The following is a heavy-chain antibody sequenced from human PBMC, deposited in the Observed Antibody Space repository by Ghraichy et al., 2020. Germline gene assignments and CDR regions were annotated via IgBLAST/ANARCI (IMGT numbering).Heavy chain of an antibody. Sequence: SETLSLTCAVYGGSFSSDYWSWIRQTPGKGLEWIGETNHKGNTKYNPSLTSRVSMSVDTSKNQLSLRLKSVTAADTAVDYCARDRWYSHPSGTDYYYYMDVWGNGTTVTVSS. CDR1: GGSFSSDY. J-gene: IGHJ6*03. CDR3: ARDRWYSHPSGTDYYYYMDV. D-gene: IGHD1-26*01. CDR2: TNHKGNT. V-gene: IGHV4-34*01.